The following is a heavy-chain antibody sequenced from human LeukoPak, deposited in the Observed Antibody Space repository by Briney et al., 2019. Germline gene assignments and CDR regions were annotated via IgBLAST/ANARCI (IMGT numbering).Heavy chain of an antibody. Sequence: GGSLRLSCTGSGVTFEDYYLSWIRQAPGKGLEWISYVSSTGGDKFYADPVKGRFTISRDNAQSSLYLQMSSLRAEDTAVYYCARGSYGNYDSWGQGTLVTVSS. CDR3: ARGSYGNYDS. D-gene: IGHD4-11*01. CDR1: GVTFEDYY. CDR2: VSSTGGDK. V-gene: IGHV3-11*04. J-gene: IGHJ5*01.